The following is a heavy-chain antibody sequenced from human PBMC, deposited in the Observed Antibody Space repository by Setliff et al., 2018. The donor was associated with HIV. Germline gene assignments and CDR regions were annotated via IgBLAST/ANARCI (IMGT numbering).Heavy chain of an antibody. V-gene: IGHV3-23*02. CDR3: ARGAYRDGYDY. Sequence: GESLKISCASSGFTFSSYAMTWVRQAPGKGLECVAVISGSGGDTYYNPSLKSRVTISLDTSKNQVSLKLSSVAAADTAVYHCARGAYRDGYDYWGQGTLVTVSS. CDR2: ISGSGGDT. J-gene: IGHJ4*02. D-gene: IGHD5-18*01. CDR1: GFTFSSYA.